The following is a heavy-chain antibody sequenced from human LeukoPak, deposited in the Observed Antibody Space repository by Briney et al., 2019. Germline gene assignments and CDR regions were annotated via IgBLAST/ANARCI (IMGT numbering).Heavy chain of an antibody. J-gene: IGHJ4*02. V-gene: IGHV4-61*01. CDR2: TYYSEST. Sequence: SETLSLTCTVSVGSVSNNTYYWSSIRQPPGRGVEWFGCTYYSESTNNNPSLKSRPTITVDTTNYLYSLRLNSVTAADTAVYYCARGGETRDYYFVSWGQGTLVTVSS. CDR3: ARGGETRDYYFVS. CDR1: VGSVSNNTYY. D-gene: IGHD4-17*01.